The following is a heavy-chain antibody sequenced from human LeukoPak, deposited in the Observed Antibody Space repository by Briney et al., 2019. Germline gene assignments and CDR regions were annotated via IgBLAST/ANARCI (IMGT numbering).Heavy chain of an antibody. CDR3: ARAAAAAGRGVSY. D-gene: IGHD6-13*01. CDR2: INAGNGNT. J-gene: IGHJ4*02. Sequence: ASVKVSCKASGYTFTSYAMHWVRQAPGQRLEWMGWINAGNGNTKYSQKFQGRVTITRDTSASTAYMELSSLRSEDTAVYYCARAAAAAGRGVSYWGQGTLVTVSS. V-gene: IGHV1-3*01. CDR1: GYTFTSYA.